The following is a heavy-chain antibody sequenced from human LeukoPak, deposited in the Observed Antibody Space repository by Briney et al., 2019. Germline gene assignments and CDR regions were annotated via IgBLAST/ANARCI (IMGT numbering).Heavy chain of an antibody. V-gene: IGHV4-34*01. D-gene: IGHD6-19*01. CDR2: INQSGST. J-gene: IGHJ4*02. CDR1: GGSISSYY. Sequence: RASETLSLTCTVSGGSISSYYWSWIRQPPGKGLEWIGEINQSGSTNYNPSLKSRVTISVDTSKNQFYLQMNSVTAADTAVYYCARNGWYSFEYCGQGTLVTVSS. CDR3: ARNGWYSFEY.